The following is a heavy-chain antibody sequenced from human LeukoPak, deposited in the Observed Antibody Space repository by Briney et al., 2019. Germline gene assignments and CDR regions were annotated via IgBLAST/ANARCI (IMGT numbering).Heavy chain of an antibody. CDR2: FSSGGNAE. CDR3: ARDTVNGPFVISLDY. CDR1: GFSLTSYE. Sequence: GGSRRLSCAASGFSLTSYEMNWVRQTPGRGLEWVSHFSSGGNAEYYADSVRGRFSMSRDNAKNSLYLEMNSLRAEDTAVYYCARDTVNGPFVISLDYWGQGALVTVSS. J-gene: IGHJ4*02. V-gene: IGHV3-48*03. D-gene: IGHD2-8*01.